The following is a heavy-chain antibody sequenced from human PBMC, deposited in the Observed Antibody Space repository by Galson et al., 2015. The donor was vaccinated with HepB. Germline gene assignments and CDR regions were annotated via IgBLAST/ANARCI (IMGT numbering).Heavy chain of an antibody. D-gene: IGHD6-13*01. Sequence: SLRLSCAASGFTFSSYAMHWVRQAPGKGLEWVAVIPYDGSNKYYADSVKGRFTISRDNSKNTLYLQMNSLRAEDTAVYYCARDRDSSSWYEYYYYGMDVWGQGTTVTVSS. V-gene: IGHV3-30-3*01. CDR2: IPYDGSNK. J-gene: IGHJ6*02. CDR1: GFTFSSYA. CDR3: ARDRDSSSWYEYYYYGMDV.